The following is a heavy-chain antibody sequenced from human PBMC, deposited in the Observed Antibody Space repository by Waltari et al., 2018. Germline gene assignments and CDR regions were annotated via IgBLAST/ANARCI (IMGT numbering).Heavy chain of an antibody. D-gene: IGHD3-9*01. V-gene: IGHV3-7*01. CDR2: IILDGSDK. CDR1: GFTFSNYW. CDR3: AKHPGRRCDMLTARCYYYYMDV. J-gene: IGHJ6*03. Sequence: EVRLVESGGGLVQPGGALRLYCAASGFTFSNYWMSWGRQAPGKGLGWVANIILDGSDKYHVDSVKGRFTISRDNAKNLVSLQMSSLRVEDTAVYYCAKHPGRRCDMLTARCYYYYMDVWGKGTTVTVSS.